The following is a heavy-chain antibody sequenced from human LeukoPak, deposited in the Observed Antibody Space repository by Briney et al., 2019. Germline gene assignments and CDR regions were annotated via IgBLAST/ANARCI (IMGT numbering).Heavy chain of an antibody. V-gene: IGHV3-7*01. CDR2: IKQDGSEK. Sequence: PGGSLRLSCAASGFTFSSYWMSWVRQAPGKGLEWVANIKQDGSEKYYVDSVKGRFTISRDNAKNSLYLQMNSLGAEDAAVYYCARDLYRIVVVPHYFDYWGQGTLVTVSS. CDR3: ARDLYRIVVVPHYFDY. D-gene: IGHD3-22*01. CDR1: GFTFSSYW. J-gene: IGHJ4*02.